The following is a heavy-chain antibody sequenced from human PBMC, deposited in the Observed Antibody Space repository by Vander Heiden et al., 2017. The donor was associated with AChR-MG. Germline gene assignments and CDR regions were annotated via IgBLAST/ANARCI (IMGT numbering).Heavy chain of an antibody. D-gene: IGHD1-26*01. CDR3: AKVASRSDVYSGSYHFDY. Sequence: QVQLVESGGGVVQPGGSLRLSCAASGFTFSSYGVHWGRQAPGKGLEWVAFIRYDGSNKYYADSVKGRFTISRDNSKNTLYLQMNSLRAEDTAVYYCAKVASRSDVYSGSYHFDYWGQGTLVTVSS. V-gene: IGHV3-30*02. CDR2: IRYDGSNK. J-gene: IGHJ4*02. CDR1: GFTFSSYG.